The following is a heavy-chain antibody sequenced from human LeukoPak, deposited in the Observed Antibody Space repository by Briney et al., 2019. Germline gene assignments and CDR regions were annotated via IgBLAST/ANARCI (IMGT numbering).Heavy chain of an antibody. CDR2: ISASNGNT. Sequence: ASVKVSCKASGYTFTRYGISWVRQAPGQGLQWRGWISASNGNTNYAQKFRDRVTMSTDTSTGTAYLDVRSLTSDDTAVYYCARDHSNWNYAPDFWGQGTLVIVSS. CDR3: ARDHSNWNYAPDF. J-gene: IGHJ4*02. D-gene: IGHD1-7*01. V-gene: IGHV1-18*01. CDR1: GYTFTRYG.